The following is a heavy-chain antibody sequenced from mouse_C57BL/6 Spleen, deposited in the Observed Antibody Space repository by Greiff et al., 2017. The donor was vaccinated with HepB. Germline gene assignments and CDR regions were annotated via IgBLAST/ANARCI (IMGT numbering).Heavy chain of an antibody. Sequence: QVQLQQPGAELVKPGASVKLSCKASGYTFTSYWMQWVKQRPGQGLEWIGEIDPSDSYTNYNQKFKGKATLTVDTSSSTAYMQLSSLTSEDSAVYYCARCEGFTTVVAHYYAMDYWGQGTSVTVSS. J-gene: IGHJ4*01. V-gene: IGHV1-50*01. CDR2: IDPSDSYT. CDR1: GYTFTSYW. CDR3: ARCEGFTTVVAHYYAMDY. D-gene: IGHD1-1*01.